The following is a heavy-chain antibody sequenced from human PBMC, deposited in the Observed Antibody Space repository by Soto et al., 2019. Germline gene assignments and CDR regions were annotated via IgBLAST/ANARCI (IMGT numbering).Heavy chain of an antibody. CDR3: AKDMSSQGGMDV. V-gene: IGHV3-43*01. CDR1: GFTFDDYT. J-gene: IGHJ6*02. CDR2: ISWDGGST. Sequence: EVQLVESGGVVVQPGGSLRLSCAASGFTFDDYTMHWVRQAPGKGLEWVSLISWDGGSTYYADSVKGRFTISRDNSKNSLYLQMNSLRTEDTALYYCAKDMSSQGGMDVWGQGTTVTVSS.